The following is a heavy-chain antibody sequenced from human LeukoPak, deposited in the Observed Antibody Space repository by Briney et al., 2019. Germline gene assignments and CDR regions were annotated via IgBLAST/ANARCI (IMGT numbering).Heavy chain of an antibody. Sequence: GGSLRLSCAASGFTFSSYGMSWVRQAPGKGLEWVSAISGSGGSTYYADSVKGRFTISSDNSKNTLYLQMSSLRAEDTAVYYCAKERREYLLDYWGQGTLVTVSS. J-gene: IGHJ4*02. CDR1: GFTFSSYG. D-gene: IGHD2-2*02. V-gene: IGHV3-23*01. CDR3: AKERREYLLDY. CDR2: ISGSGGST.